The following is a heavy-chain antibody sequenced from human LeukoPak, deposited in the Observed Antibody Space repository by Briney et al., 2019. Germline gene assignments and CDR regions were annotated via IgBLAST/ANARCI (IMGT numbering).Heavy chain of an antibody. CDR1: GFSIRTYY. Sequence: GGSLRLSCAASGFSIRTYYMSWVRQVPGKGLEWVSVIYSGGTIRYADSVKGRFTFSRDNFKDTLNLQMNSLRAEDTAVYYCAKSIVGYCSGGSCPGDYYYYMDVWGRGTAVTVSS. D-gene: IGHD2-15*01. V-gene: IGHV3-53*05. CDR2: IYSGGTI. CDR3: AKSIVGYCSGGSCPGDYYYYMDV. J-gene: IGHJ6*03.